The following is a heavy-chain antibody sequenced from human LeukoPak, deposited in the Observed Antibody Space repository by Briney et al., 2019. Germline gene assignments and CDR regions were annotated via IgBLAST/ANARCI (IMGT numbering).Heavy chain of an antibody. CDR3: AKKFLAGYTSSCLDY. V-gene: IGHV3-30*18. D-gene: IGHD6-13*01. CDR1: GFIFSSYG. J-gene: IGHJ4*02. CDR2: ISNDGSHE. Sequence: PGGSLRLSCAASGFIFSSYGMHWVRQAPGKGLEWVAVISNDGSHEYYADSVKGRFTISRDNSKNTLYLQMSSLSSEDTALYYCAKKFLAGYTSSCLDYWGQGTLVTVSS.